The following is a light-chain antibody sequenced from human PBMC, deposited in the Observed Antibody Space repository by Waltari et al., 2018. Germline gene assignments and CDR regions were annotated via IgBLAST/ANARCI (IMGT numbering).Light chain of an antibody. CDR2: DAS. Sequence: DIQMTQSPSSLSASVGDRVTITCQASQDISNYLLWYQQKPGKAPRVLIYDASNLERGGPSRFSGSGSGTDFTFTIAALQPEDFATYFCQHYDNFPFTFGPGTTVDVK. CDR1: QDISNY. CDR3: QHYDNFPFT. J-gene: IGKJ3*01. V-gene: IGKV1-33*01.